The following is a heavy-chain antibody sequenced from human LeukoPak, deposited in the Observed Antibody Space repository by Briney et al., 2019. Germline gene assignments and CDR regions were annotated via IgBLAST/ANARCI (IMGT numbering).Heavy chain of an antibody. Sequence: PGGSLRLSCAVSGFTFGSHSMNWVRQAPGKGLEWVSSISSSSSYIYYADSVKGRFTISRDNAKNSLYLQMNSLRAEDTAVYYCARSAIAAYYFDYWGQGTLVTVSS. V-gene: IGHV3-21*01. CDR3: ARSAIAAYYFDY. CDR2: ISSSSSYI. J-gene: IGHJ4*02. CDR1: GFTFGSHS.